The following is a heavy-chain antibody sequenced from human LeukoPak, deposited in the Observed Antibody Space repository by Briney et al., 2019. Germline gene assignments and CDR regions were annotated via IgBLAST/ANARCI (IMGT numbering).Heavy chain of an antibody. CDR1: GFTFSSYS. D-gene: IGHD3-16*02. CDR3: ATFIIGPTIDY. J-gene: IGHJ4*02. CDR2: ISSSSSTI. V-gene: IGHV3-48*01. Sequence: GGSLRLSCAASGFTFSSYSMNWVRQAPGKGLEWVSYISSSSSTIYYADSVKGRFTISRDNAKNSLYLQMNSLRAEDTAVYYCATFIIGPTIDYWGQGTLVTVSS.